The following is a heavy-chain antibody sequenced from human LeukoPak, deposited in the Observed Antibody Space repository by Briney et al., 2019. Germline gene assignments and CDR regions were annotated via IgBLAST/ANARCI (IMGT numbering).Heavy chain of an antibody. CDR2: ISGSGGST. D-gene: IGHD3-22*01. V-gene: IGHV3-23*01. Sequence: GGSLRLSSAASGFTFSSYAMSWVRQAPGKGLEWVSAISGSGGSTYYADSVKGRFTISRDNSKNTLYLQMNSLRAEDTAVYYCAKIPYDSSGYYYPDYYFDYWGQGTLVTVSS. J-gene: IGHJ4*02. CDR1: GFTFSSYA. CDR3: AKIPYDSSGYYYPDYYFDY.